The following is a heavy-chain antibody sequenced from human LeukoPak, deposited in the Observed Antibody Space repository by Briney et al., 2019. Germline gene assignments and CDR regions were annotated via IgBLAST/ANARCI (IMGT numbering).Heavy chain of an antibody. CDR1: GFTFSSYA. D-gene: IGHD1-26*01. CDR2: IKDDGSEK. Sequence: GGSLRLSCAASGFTFSSYAMSWVRQAPGKGLEWVANIKDDGSEKRDVDSVKGRFTISRDNAKNSLYLQMNSLRVEDTAVYYCVRDKLVGPSRLDHWGQGTLVTVSS. V-gene: IGHV3-7*01. J-gene: IGHJ4*02. CDR3: VRDKLVGPSRLDH.